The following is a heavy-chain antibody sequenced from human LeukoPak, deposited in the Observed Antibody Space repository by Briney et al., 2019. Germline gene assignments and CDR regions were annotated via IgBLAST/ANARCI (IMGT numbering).Heavy chain of an antibody. D-gene: IGHD3-22*01. Sequence: SETLSLTCAVSGYSISSTNWWGWIRQPPGKGLEWIGYIYYSGNSNYNPSLKSRVTISVDTSKNQFSLKLSSVTAADTAVYYCARSPHYYDSSGFDYWGQGTLVTVSS. CDR1: GYSISSTNW. CDR2: IYYSGNS. J-gene: IGHJ4*02. V-gene: IGHV4-28*01. CDR3: ARSPHYYDSSGFDY.